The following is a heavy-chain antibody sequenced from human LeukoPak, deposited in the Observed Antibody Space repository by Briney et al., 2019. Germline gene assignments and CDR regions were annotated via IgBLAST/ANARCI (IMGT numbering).Heavy chain of an antibody. D-gene: IGHD3-22*01. CDR1: GFTFSTYS. Sequence: GGSLRLSCAASGFTFSTYSMNWVRQAPGKGLEWVSYISSSSGTIHYADSVKGRFTISRDNAKNSLYLQMNSLRAEDTAVYYCAKDRRICGYWAFDYWGQGTLVTVSS. CDR3: AKDRRICGYWAFDY. V-gene: IGHV3-48*01. CDR2: ISSSSGTI. J-gene: IGHJ4*02.